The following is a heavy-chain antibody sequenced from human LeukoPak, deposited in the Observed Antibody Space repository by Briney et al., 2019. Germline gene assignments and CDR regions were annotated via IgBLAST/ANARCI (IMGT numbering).Heavy chain of an antibody. CDR1: GFTFSSYW. Sequence: GGSLRLSCAASGFTFSSYWMHWVRQAPGKGLVWVSRINTDGSSTSYADSVKGRFTISRDNAKNTLYLQMNSLRAEDTAVYYCANTAAGSRGLFDYWGQGTLVTVSS. J-gene: IGHJ4*02. CDR3: ANTAAGSRGLFDY. CDR2: INTDGSST. D-gene: IGHD6-13*01. V-gene: IGHV3-74*01.